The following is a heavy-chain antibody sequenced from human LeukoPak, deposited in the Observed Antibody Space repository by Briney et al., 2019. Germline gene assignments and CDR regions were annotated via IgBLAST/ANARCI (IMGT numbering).Heavy chain of an antibody. V-gene: IGHV3-23*01. CDR2: ISGSGGST. CDR1: GFTVSDYY. Sequence: PGGSLRLSCAASGFTVSDYYMSWVRQAPGKGLEWVSAISGSGGSTYYADSVKGRFTISRDNSKNTLYLQMNSLRVEDTAVYYCAAGGGGSYYYYYMDVWGKGTTVTVSS. D-gene: IGHD1-26*01. CDR3: AAGGGGSYYYYYMDV. J-gene: IGHJ6*03.